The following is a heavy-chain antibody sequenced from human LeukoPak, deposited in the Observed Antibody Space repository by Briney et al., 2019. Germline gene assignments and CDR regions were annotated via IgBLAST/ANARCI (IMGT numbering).Heavy chain of an antibody. Sequence: GGSLRLSCAASGFTFSSYAMSWVRQAPGKGVEWVSAISGSGGSTYYADSVKGRFTISRDNSKNTLYLQMNSLRAEDTAVYYCAKTSGSYVYNWFDPWGQGTLVTVSS. V-gene: IGHV3-23*01. CDR2: ISGSGGST. CDR1: GFTFSSYA. J-gene: IGHJ5*02. CDR3: AKTSGSYVYNWFDP. D-gene: IGHD1-26*01.